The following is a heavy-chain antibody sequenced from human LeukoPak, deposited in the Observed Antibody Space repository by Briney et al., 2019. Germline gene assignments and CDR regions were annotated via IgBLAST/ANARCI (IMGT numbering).Heavy chain of an antibody. CDR1: GFTFSSYA. Sequence: GGSLRLSCAASGFTFSSYAMSWVRQAPGKGLEWVSAISGSGGSTYYADSVKGRFTISRDNSKNTLYLQMNSLRAEDTAVYHCAKDPMIVVVITLDYWGQGTLVTVSS. D-gene: IGHD3-22*01. CDR2: ISGSGGST. J-gene: IGHJ4*02. CDR3: AKDPMIVVVITLDY. V-gene: IGHV3-23*01.